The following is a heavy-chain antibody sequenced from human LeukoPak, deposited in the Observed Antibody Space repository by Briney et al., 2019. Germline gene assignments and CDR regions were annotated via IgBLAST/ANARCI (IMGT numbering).Heavy chain of an antibody. CDR2: IYYSGST. CDR3: ARVYGSSWLYYFDY. J-gene: IGHJ4*02. D-gene: IGHD6-13*01. CDR1: GGSISSYY. Sequence: SETLSLTCTVSGGSISSYYWSWIRQPPGKGLEWIGYIYYSGSTKYNPSLKSRVTISVDTSKNQFSLKLSSVTAANTAVYYCARVYGSSWLYYFDYWGQGTLVTVSS. V-gene: IGHV4-59*08.